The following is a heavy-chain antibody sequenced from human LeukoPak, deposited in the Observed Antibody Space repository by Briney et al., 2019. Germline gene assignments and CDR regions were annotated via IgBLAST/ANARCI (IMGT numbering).Heavy chain of an antibody. CDR3: ATVPQYYYDSSGFNFDY. D-gene: IGHD3-22*01. CDR1: GYTLTELS. Sequence: GASVKVSCTVSGYTLTELSMHWVRQAPGKGLEWMGGFDPEDGETIYAQKFQGRVTMTEDTSTDTAYMELSSLRSEDTAVYYCATVPQYYYDSSGFNFDYWGQGTLVTVSS. CDR2: FDPEDGET. V-gene: IGHV1-24*01. J-gene: IGHJ4*02.